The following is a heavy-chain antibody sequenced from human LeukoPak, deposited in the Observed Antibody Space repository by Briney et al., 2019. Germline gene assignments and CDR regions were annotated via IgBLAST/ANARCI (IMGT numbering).Heavy chain of an antibody. CDR3: AREKGGNYDILTGYYNYYYYMDV. J-gene: IGHJ6*03. D-gene: IGHD3-9*01. CDR1: GFTVSSNY. Sequence: GGSLRLSCAASGFTVSSNYMSWVRQAPGKGLEWVSVIYSGGSTYYADSVKGRFTISRDNSKNTLYLQMNSLRAEDTAVYYCAREKGGNYDILTGYYNYYYYMDVWGKGTTVTVSS. CDR2: IYSGGST. V-gene: IGHV3-66*01.